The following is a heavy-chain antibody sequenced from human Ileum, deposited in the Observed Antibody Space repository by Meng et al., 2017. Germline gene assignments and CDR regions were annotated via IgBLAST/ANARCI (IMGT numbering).Heavy chain of an antibody. V-gene: IGHV1-46*01. Sequence: QMQLVQSGTEVKKPGASVRVSCKASGYTFTTYYMHWGRQAPGQGLEWMGVLNPSAGSTSYAQKFQGRVTMSRDTSTSTVYMELSSLRSEDTAVYYCARSSGISGSGWYVRWFGPWGQGTLVTVSS. CDR2: LNPSAGST. D-gene: IGHD6-19*01. CDR3: ARSSGISGSGWYVRWFGP. J-gene: IGHJ5*02. CDR1: GYTFTTYY.